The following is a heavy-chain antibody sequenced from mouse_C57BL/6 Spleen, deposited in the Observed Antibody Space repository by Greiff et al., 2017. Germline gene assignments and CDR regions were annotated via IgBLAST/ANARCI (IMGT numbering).Heavy chain of an antibody. CDR3: ARPYGSSPHWYFEV. J-gene: IGHJ1*03. CDR1: GFTFSDYY. Sequence: EVQGVESGGGLVQPGGSLKLSCAASGFTFSDYYMYWVRQTPEKRLEWVAYISNGGGSTYYPDTVKGRFTISRDNAKNTLYLQMGRLKSEDTAMYYCARPYGSSPHWYFEVWGTGTTVTVSS. D-gene: IGHD1-1*01. CDR2: ISNGGGST. V-gene: IGHV5-12*01.